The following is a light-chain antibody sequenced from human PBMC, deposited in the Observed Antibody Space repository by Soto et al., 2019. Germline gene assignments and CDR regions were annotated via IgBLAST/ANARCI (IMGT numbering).Light chain of an antibody. Sequence: EIVLTQSPVTLSLSPGERATLSCRASQSVSNYLAWYQQKPGQAPRLLIYDASNRATGIPARFGGSGSGTDFTLTISSLEPEHFAVYYCQQRSNGLTFGGGTKVEI. CDR3: QQRSNGLT. CDR1: QSVSNY. CDR2: DAS. V-gene: IGKV3-11*01. J-gene: IGKJ4*01.